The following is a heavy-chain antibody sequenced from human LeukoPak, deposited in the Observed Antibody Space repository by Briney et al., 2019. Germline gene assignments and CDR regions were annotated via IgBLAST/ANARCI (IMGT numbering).Heavy chain of an antibody. J-gene: IGHJ4*02. V-gene: IGHV4-34*01. CDR3: ASRYYDILTGYYFADY. Sequence: SETLSLTCAAYGGSFSGYYWSWIRQPPGKGLEWIGEINHSGSTNYNPSLKSRVTISVDTSENQFSLKLSSVTAADTAVYYCASRYYDILTGYYFADYWGQGTLVTVSS. CDR1: GGSFSGYY. D-gene: IGHD3-9*01. CDR2: INHSGST.